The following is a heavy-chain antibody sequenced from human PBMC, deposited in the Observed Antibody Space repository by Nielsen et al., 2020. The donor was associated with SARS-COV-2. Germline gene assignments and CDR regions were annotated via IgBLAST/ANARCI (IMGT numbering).Heavy chain of an antibody. CDR3: GMTTDFYYYGMDV. Sequence: GESLKISCAASGFTFSSYSMNWVRQAPGKGLEWVSYISSSSSTIYYADSVKGRFTISRDNAKNSLYLQMNSLRAEDTAVYYCGMTTDFYYYGMDVWGQGTAVTVSS. CDR1: GFTFSSYS. D-gene: IGHD1-1*01. CDR2: ISSSSSTI. J-gene: IGHJ6*02. V-gene: IGHV3-48*01.